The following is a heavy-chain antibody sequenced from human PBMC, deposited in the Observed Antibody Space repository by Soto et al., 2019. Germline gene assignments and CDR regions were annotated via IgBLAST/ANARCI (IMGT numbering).Heavy chain of an antibody. CDR1: GGTFSSYT. CDR2: IIPILGIA. V-gene: IGHV1-69*02. CDR3: ASVQLERVYYYYGMDV. D-gene: IGHD1-1*01. J-gene: IGHJ6*02. Sequence: QVQLVQSGAEVKKPGSSVKVSCKASGGTFSSYTISWVRQAPGQGLEWMGRIIPILGIANYAQKFQGRVTITADKSTSTAYMELGRLRSEDTAVYYCASVQLERVYYYYGMDVWGQGTTVTVSS.